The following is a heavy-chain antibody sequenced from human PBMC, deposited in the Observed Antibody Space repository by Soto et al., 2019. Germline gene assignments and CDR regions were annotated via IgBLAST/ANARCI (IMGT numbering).Heavy chain of an antibody. Sequence: QVQLQESGPGLVEPSETLSLTCTVSGDSMSSYYWNWISQPAGKGLEWIGRISATGRTSYMSSLKSRITLSGDTSKNQRPLNLKFVTAADTAVYFCARDQSGAADIWGLGTMVTVS. V-gene: IGHV4-4*07. D-gene: IGHD7-27*01. CDR1: GDSMSSYY. CDR3: ARDQSGAADI. J-gene: IGHJ3*02. CDR2: ISATGRT.